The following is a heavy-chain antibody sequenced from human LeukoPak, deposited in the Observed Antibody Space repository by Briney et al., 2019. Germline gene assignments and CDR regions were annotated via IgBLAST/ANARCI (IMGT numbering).Heavy chain of an antibody. CDR3: ASLYSSGYYYFDY. CDR2: INSDGSST. CDR1: GFTFSSYW. D-gene: IGHD3-22*01. Sequence: GGSLRLSCAASGFTFSSYWMHWVRQAPGKGLVWVSRINSDGSSTSYADSVKGRFTISGDNAKNTLYLQMNSLRGEDAAVYYCASLYSSGYYYFDYWGQGTLVTVSS. V-gene: IGHV3-74*01. J-gene: IGHJ4*02.